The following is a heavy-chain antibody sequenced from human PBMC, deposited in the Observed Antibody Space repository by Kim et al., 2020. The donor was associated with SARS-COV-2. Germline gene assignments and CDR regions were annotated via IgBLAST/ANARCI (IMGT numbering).Heavy chain of an antibody. CDR2: ISGSGGST. CDR3: AKDRYSSSWYGFRFDY. J-gene: IGHJ4*02. CDR1: GFTFSSYA. Sequence: GESLKISCAASGFTFSSYAMSWVRQAPGKGLEWVSAISGSGGSTYYADSVKGQFTISRDNSKNTLYLQMNSLRAEDTAVYYCAKDRYSSSWYGFRFDYWGQGTLYTVSS. D-gene: IGHD6-13*01. V-gene: IGHV3-23*01.